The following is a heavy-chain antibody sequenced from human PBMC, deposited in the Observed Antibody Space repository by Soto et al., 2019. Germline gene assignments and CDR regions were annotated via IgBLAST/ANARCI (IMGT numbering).Heavy chain of an antibody. J-gene: IGHJ5*02. CDR2: IYYSGST. Sequence: PSETLSLTCTVSGGSISSSSYYWGWIRQPPGKGLEWIGSIYYSGSTYYNPSLKSRVTISVDTSKNQFSLKLSSVTAADTAVYYCARVFPLSRPGYSSGWYWYWFDPWGQGTLVTVSS. CDR3: ARVFPLSRPGYSSGWYWYWFDP. CDR1: GGSISSSSYY. V-gene: IGHV4-39*07. D-gene: IGHD6-19*01.